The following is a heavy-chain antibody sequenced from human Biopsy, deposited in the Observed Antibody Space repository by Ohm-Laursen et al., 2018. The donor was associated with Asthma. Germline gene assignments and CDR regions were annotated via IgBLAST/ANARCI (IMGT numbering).Heavy chain of an antibody. CDR1: GYTFINYA. J-gene: IGHJ3*02. D-gene: IGHD3-9*01. V-gene: IGHV1-3*01. CDR2: INAASGNT. CDR3: ARTYFDFLTGQVHDAFAM. Sequence: ASVKVSCKASGYTFINYAIHWVRQAPGHSLEWMGWINAASGNTKYSQKFQGRLTISRDTSASTAYMDLSSLQSEDTAVYYCARTYFDFLTGQVHDAFAMWGQGTMVTVSS.